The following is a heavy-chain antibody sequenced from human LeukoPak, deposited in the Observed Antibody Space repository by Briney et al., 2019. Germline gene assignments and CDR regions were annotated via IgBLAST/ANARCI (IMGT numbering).Heavy chain of an antibody. J-gene: IGHJ3*02. V-gene: IGHV1-18*01. Sequence: ASVKVSCKASGYTFTSYPITWVRQAPGQGLEWMGWINTYDGDTIFAQNFQGRVTVTTETGTGTAHMELRSLTSDDTAVYFCARDIHPVRGVIKTLPSACDIWGXXTMVIVSS. CDR3: ARDIHPVRGVIKTLPSACDI. CDR2: INTYDGDT. D-gene: IGHD3-10*01. CDR1: GYTFTSYP.